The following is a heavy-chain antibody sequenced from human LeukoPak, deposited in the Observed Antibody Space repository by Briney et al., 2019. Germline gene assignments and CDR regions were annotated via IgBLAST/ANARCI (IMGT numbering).Heavy chain of an antibody. J-gene: IGHJ3*02. Sequence: PGGSLRLSCAASGFTFSDYWLSWVRQAPGKGLEWVANIKQDGSEKHYVDSVKGRFTISRDNAKNSLYLQMNSLRAEDTAVYYCAREVWDYYYDSSGYRRNMDAFDIWGQGTMVTVSS. CDR2: IKQDGSEK. D-gene: IGHD3-22*01. CDR1: GFTFSDYW. CDR3: AREVWDYYYDSSGYRRNMDAFDI. V-gene: IGHV3-7*03.